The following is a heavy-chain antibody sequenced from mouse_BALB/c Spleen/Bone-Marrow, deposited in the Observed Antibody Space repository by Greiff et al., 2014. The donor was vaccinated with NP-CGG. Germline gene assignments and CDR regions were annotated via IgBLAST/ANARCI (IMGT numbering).Heavy chain of an antibody. CDR1: GYVFSSYW. CDR2: IYPGDGDT. CDR3: ARKYGDY. D-gene: IGHD2-10*02. V-gene: IGHV1-80*01. J-gene: IGHJ2*01. Sequence: QVQLKESGAELGRPGASVKISCKASGYVFSSYWMNWGKQRPGQGLEWIGQIYPGDGDTNYNGKFKGKATLTADKSSSTAYMQLSSLTSEDSAVCFCARKYGDYWGQGTTHTVSS.